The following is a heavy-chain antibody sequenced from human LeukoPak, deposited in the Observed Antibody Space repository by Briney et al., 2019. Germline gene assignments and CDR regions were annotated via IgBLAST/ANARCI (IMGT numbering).Heavy chain of an antibody. V-gene: IGHV4-31*03. CDR3: ARVNSGYDYAIDY. CDR1: GGSISSGGYY. CDR2: IYYSGST. Sequence: SETLSLTCTVSGGSISSGGYYWSWIRQHPGKGLEWIGYIYYSGSTYYNPSLKSRVTISVDTSKNQSSLKLSSVTAADTAVYYCARVNSGYDYAIDYWGQGTLVTVSS. D-gene: IGHD5-12*01. J-gene: IGHJ4*02.